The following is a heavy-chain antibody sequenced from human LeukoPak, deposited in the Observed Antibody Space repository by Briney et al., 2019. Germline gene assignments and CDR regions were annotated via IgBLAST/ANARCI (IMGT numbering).Heavy chain of an antibody. Sequence: GGSLRLSCAASGFTFNSYEMNWVRQAPGKGLEWVSYVSSSGSTIYYADSVKGRSTISRDNAKNSLYLQMNSLRAEDTAVYYCARDVAPIEYWGQGTLVTVSS. V-gene: IGHV3-48*03. CDR3: ARDVAPIEY. J-gene: IGHJ4*02. CDR2: VSSSGSTI. CDR1: GFTFNSYE.